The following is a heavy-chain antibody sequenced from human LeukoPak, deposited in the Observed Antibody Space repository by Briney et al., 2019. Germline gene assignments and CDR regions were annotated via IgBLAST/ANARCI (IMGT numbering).Heavy chain of an antibody. Sequence: GGALRLSCAASGFTYSSYAKSWVRQAPGKGLEGVSVVGGSSRTTYYPDSVKGRFTISRDNSKNTLYLQMNSLRAEDTAVYYCARAATGPYYFDYWGQGALVTVSS. J-gene: IGHJ4*02. V-gene: IGHV3-23*01. CDR1: GFTYSSYA. CDR3: ARAATGPYYFDY. CDR2: VGGSSRTT. D-gene: IGHD6-13*01.